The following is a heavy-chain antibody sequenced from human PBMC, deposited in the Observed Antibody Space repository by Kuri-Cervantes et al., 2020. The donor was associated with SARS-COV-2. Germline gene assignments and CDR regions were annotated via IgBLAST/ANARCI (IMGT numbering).Heavy chain of an antibody. CDR2: IIPKLGTK. Sequence: SVKVSCKASGGTFSNYLITRGRHAPGHGLECMGGIIPKLGTKHYAQSFQGRVTISADDSTRTAFMELSGLRYEDTALDYCARAISVTPNLWAWGPKSYYYYALDVWGQGTAVTVSS. V-gene: IGHV1-69*13. CDR1: GGTFSNYL. J-gene: IGHJ6*02. D-gene: IGHD4-17*01. CDR3: ARAISVTPNLWAWGPKSYYYYALDV.